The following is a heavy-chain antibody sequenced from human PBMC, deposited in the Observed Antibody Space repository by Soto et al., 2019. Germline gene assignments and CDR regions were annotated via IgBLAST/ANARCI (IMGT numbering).Heavy chain of an antibody. Sequence: PGESLKISCKGSGYSFTSYWIGWVRQMPGKGLEWMGIIYPGDSDTRYSPSFQGQVTISADKSISTAYLQWSSLKASDTAMYYCARHLTDYGSYDAFDIWGQGTMVTVSS. CDR2: IYPGDSDT. J-gene: IGHJ3*02. CDR3: ARHLTDYGSYDAFDI. D-gene: IGHD1-26*01. CDR1: GYSFTSYW. V-gene: IGHV5-51*01.